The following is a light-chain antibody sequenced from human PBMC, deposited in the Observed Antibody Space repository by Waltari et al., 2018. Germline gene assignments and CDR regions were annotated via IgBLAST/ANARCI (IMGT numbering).Light chain of an antibody. CDR2: LVS. CDR1: QSLVYSDGKTY. J-gene: IGKJ4*01. Sequence: DIVMTQTPLSLPVTLGEPASISCRSSQSLVYSDGKTYLDWYLQKPGQSPQLLMYLVSTRASGVPAKFSGSGSGTECTLKSSRVEAEDVGVYYCMQALRSPLTFGGGTKVEIK. V-gene: IGKV2-40*01. CDR3: MQALRSPLT.